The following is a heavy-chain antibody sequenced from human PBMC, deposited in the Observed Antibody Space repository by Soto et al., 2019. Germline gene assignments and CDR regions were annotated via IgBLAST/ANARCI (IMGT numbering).Heavy chain of an antibody. D-gene: IGHD2-15*01. CDR3: ARCYCSVGSCYTCWHFDL. Sequence: QVQLAQSGAEVKKPGASVRVSCKASGYTFNDYGISWVRQAPGQGLEWMGWIGPYEGVTNHAQTFQGRVTMTVDTSTTTADMELRSLRSDDTALYYCARCYCSVGSCYTCWHFDLWGPGTLVTVTA. CDR1: GYTFNDYG. J-gene: IGHJ2*01. CDR2: IGPYEGVT. V-gene: IGHV1-18*01.